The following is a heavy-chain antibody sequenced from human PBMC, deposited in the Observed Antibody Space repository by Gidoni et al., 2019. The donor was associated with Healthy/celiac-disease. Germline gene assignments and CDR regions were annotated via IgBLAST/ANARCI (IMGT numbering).Heavy chain of an antibody. J-gene: IGHJ4*02. CDR1: GGSSSSSSYY. CDR3: ARQGYNWNHFDY. CDR2: IYYSGST. V-gene: IGHV4-39*01. D-gene: IGHD1-20*01. Sequence: QLQLQESGPGLVKPSETLSLTCTVTGGSSSSSSYYWGWIRQPPGKGLEWLGSIYYSGSTYYSPSLKSRVTISVDTSKNQFSVKLSSVTAADTAVYYCARQGYNWNHFDYWGQGTMVTVSS.